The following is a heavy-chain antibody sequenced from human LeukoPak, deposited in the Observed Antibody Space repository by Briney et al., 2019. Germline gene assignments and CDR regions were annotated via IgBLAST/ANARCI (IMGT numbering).Heavy chain of an antibody. Sequence: PGGSLRLSCAASGFTFSSYAMHWVRQAPGKGLEYVSAISSNGGSTYYANSVKGRFTISRDNSKNTLYLQMGSLRAEDMAVYYCVRDGLTTVTSYYFDYWGQGTLVTVSS. V-gene: IGHV3-64*01. J-gene: IGHJ4*02. CDR3: VRDGLTTVTSYYFDY. CDR2: ISSNGGST. CDR1: GFTFSSYA. D-gene: IGHD4-11*01.